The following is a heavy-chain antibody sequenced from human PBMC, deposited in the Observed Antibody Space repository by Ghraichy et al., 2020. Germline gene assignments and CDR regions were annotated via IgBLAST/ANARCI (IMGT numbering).Heavy chain of an antibody. CDR1: GFTFNDSW. CDR2: IKSKAHGATT. V-gene: IGHV3-15*01. Sequence: GGSLRLSCAVSGFTFNDSWMTWVRQAPGKGLEWVGRIKSKAHGATTDYAGSVRGRFTISRDDSKNTMYLQMDRLSTEDTAGYYCAMQRDNFLRSYSFYFNRWGQGPLVTVSS. CDR3: AMQRDNFLRSYSFYFNR. J-gene: IGHJ4*02. D-gene: IGHD3-3*01.